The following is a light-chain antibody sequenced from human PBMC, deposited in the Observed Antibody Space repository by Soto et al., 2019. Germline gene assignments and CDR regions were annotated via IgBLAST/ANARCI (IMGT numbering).Light chain of an antibody. Sequence: QSVLTQPASVSGSPGQSITISCTGTSSDVGGYNYVSWYQRHPGKAPKLMIYDVSNRPSGVSNRFSGSKSGNTASLTISGLQAEDEADYYCSSYTSSGTLFGGGTQLTVL. CDR1: SSDVGGYNY. J-gene: IGLJ2*01. V-gene: IGLV2-14*01. CDR2: DVS. CDR3: SSYTSSGTL.